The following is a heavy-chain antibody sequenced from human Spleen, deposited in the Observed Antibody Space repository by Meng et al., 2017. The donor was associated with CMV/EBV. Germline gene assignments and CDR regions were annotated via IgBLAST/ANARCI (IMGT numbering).Heavy chain of an antibody. CDR1: GGSFSGYY. D-gene: IGHD2-2*03. CDR2: INHSGST. Sequence: SETLSLTCAVYGGSFSGYYWSWIRQPPGKGLEWIGEINHSGSTNYNPSLKSRVTISVDTSKNQFSLKLSSVTAADTAVYYCARGGLDIVVVPAALSYYYGMDVWGKGTTVTVSS. J-gene: IGHJ6*04. V-gene: IGHV4-34*01. CDR3: ARGGLDIVVVPAALSYYYGMDV.